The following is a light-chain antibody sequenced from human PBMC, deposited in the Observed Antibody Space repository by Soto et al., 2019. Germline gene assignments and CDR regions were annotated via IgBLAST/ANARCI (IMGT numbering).Light chain of an antibody. CDR2: EVS. V-gene: IGLV2-8*01. CDR3: SSYAGSNNSFV. Sequence: QSVLTQPPSASESPGQSVTISCTGTSSDVGGYNYVSWYQQHPGKAPKLMIYEVSKRPSGVPDRFSGSKSGNTASLTVSGLQAEDEADYYCSSYAGSNNSFVFGTGTKVTVL. J-gene: IGLJ1*01. CDR1: SSDVGGYNY.